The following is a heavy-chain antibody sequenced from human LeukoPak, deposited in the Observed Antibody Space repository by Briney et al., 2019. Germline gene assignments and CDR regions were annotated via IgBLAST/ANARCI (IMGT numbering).Heavy chain of an antibody. CDR1: GFTFGDYA. J-gene: IGHJ4*02. CDR3: TRAMIVVVITTDLPDY. CDR2: IRSKAYGGTT. D-gene: IGHD3-22*01. Sequence: GGSLRLSCTASGFTFGDYAMSWFRQAPGKGLEWVGFIRSKAYGGTTEYAASAKGRFTISRDDSKSIAYLQMNSLKTEDTAVYYCTRAMIVVVITTDLPDYWGQGTLVTVSS. V-gene: IGHV3-49*03.